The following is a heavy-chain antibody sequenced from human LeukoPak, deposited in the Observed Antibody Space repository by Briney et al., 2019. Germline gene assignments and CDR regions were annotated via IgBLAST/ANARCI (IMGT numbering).Heavy chain of an antibody. CDR1: GFTFSSYD. CDR2: ISYDGSNK. V-gene: IGHV3-30*18. Sequence: PGGSLRLSCAASGFTFSSYDMHWVRQAPGKGLEWVAVISYDGSNKYYADSVKGRFTISRDNSKNTVYLQMNSLRAEDTAVYYCAKTMMTSVTTTVTVFDSWGQGTLVTVSS. D-gene: IGHD4-17*01. CDR3: AKTMMTSVTTTVTVFDS. J-gene: IGHJ4*02.